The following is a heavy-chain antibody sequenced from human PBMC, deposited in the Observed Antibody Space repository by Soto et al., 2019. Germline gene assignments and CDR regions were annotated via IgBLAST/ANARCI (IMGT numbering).Heavy chain of an antibody. CDR2: IEHNGNN. V-gene: IGHV4-34*01. D-gene: IGHD3-10*01. J-gene: IGHJ4*02. CDR1: GGTFSGYF. CDR3: ARDFRYFPY. Sequence: SETLSLTCAVSGGTFSGYFWIWVRQPPGKGLEWIGEIEHNGNNNINPSLKSRVTISVDTSKNQISLNLRSVTGADTAVYYCARDFRYFPYWGQGTLVTVSS.